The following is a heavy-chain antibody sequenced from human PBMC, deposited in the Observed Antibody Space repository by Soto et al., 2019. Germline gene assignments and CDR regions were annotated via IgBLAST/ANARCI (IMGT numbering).Heavy chain of an antibody. J-gene: IGHJ4*02. CDR1: GFTFSSYS. D-gene: IGHD6-13*01. CDR2: ISSATTTI. CDR3: ARGIAAAARKIDY. Sequence: PGGSLRLSCAASGFTFSSYSMNWVRQAPGKGLEWVSYISSATTTIYYADSVKGRFTISRDNAKNSLYLQMNSLRADDTAVYYCARGIAAAARKIDYWGQGTLVTVSS. V-gene: IGHV3-48*01.